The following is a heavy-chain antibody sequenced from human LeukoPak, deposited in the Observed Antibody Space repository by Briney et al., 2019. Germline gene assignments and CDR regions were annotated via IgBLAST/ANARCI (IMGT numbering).Heavy chain of an antibody. Sequence: ASVKVSCKASGFTFTDYYLHWVRQAPGQGLEWMGRIILNNGATNYAQKFQGRVTLTRDTSISTAYMELSRQTSDVTAVYYCATDGGNHTFDYWGQGTLITVSS. CDR2: IILNNGAT. V-gene: IGHV1-2*06. J-gene: IGHJ4*02. D-gene: IGHD1-14*01. CDR1: GFTFTDYY. CDR3: ATDGGNHTFDY.